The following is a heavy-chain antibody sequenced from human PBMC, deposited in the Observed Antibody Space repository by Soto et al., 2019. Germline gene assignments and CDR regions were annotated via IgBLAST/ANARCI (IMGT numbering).Heavy chain of an antibody. V-gene: IGHV3-53*01. CDR2: IYSGGST. Sequence: EVQLVESGGGLIQPGGSLRLSCAASGFTVSSNYMSWVRQAPGKGLEWVSVIYSGGSTYYADSVKGRFTISRDNSKSTLYVPVHILGAEDGAVYYCARAWCSSGCEAGDAFDLWGQGTMVTVAS. J-gene: IGHJ3*01. CDR1: GFTVSSNY. CDR3: ARAWCSSGCEAGDAFDL. D-gene: IGHD6-19*01.